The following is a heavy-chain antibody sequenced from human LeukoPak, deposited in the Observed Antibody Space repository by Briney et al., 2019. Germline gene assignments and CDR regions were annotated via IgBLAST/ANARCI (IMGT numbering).Heavy chain of an antibody. CDR2: ISGSRGST. CDR1: GLTFSIYA. D-gene: IGHD3-10*01. Sequence: GGSLRLSCAASGLTFSIYAMSWVRQAPGKGLEWVSAISGSRGSTYYADSVKGRFTISRDNAKNTLYLQMNSLRAEDTALYYCARVARGDYYYYYMDVWGKGTTVTVSS. CDR3: ARVARGDYYYYYMDV. V-gene: IGHV3-23*01. J-gene: IGHJ6*03.